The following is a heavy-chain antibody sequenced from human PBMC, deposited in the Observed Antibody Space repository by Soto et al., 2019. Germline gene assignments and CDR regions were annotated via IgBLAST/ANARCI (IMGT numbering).Heavy chain of an antibody. CDR2: IYSTGLT. J-gene: IGHJ3*02. CDR3: ARGSGGSSPYHAFDI. Sequence: QVQLQESGPGLVKPSETLSLTCTVSGGSINSYYWTWIRQPAGKGLEWIGRIYSTGLTTYNPSLKSRVTMSIDTSKNHFSLKLSSVTAADTALYYCARGSGGSSPYHAFDIWGQGTMVTVSS. D-gene: IGHD1-26*01. V-gene: IGHV4-4*07. CDR1: GGSINSYY.